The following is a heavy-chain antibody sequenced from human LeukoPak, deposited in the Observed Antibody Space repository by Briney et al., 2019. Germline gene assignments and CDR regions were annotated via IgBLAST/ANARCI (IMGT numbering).Heavy chain of an antibody. CDR2: IYPGDSDT. J-gene: IGHJ5*02. V-gene: IGHV5-51*01. CDR1: GYSFTSYW. Sequence: GESLKISCKGSGYSFTSYWIGWVRPMPGKGLEWMGIIYPGDSDTRYSPSFQGQVTISADKSISTAYLQWSSLKASDTAMYYCARTLHYDFWSGPAGKRPNWFDPWGQGTLVTVSS. CDR3: ARTLHYDFWSGPAGKRPNWFDP. D-gene: IGHD3-3*01.